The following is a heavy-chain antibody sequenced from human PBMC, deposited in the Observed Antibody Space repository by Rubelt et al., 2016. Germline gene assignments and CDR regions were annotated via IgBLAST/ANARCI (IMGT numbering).Heavy chain of an antibody. CDR1: GGSIISSSHY. J-gene: IGHJ4*02. V-gene: IGHV4-39*01. D-gene: IGHD4-17*01. Sequence: QLQLQESGPGMVKPSETMSLTCSVSGGSIISSSHYWGWIRKPPGTGPEEIESLHAIGSSHHNPSLHSRRTNTVDTSKNKFSLRLSSVTAADTAVYYCAAISTVTSELDYWGQGTLVTVSS. CDR2: LHAIGSS. CDR3: AAISTVTSELDY.